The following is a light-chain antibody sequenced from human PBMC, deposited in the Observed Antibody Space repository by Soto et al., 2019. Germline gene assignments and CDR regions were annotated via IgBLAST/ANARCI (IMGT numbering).Light chain of an antibody. CDR1: QGISSY. V-gene: IGKV1-9*01. CDR2: GAS. J-gene: IGKJ4*01. CDR3: HQYNSYHT. Sequence: IQLTHSLSFLSTSPGDTVTPTCRVSQGISSYLAWYQQKPGKAPKLLISGASTLESGVPSRFSGSGSGTDFTLTISSLQPDDFATYYRHQYNSYHTFGRGTKVDIK.